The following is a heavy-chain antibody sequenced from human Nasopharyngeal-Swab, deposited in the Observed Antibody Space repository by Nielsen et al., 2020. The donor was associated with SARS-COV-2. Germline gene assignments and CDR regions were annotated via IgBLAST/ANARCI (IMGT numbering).Heavy chain of an antibody. CDR3: ARQTITASVDFFDY. D-gene: IGHD1-20*01. Sequence: GESLKISCQGSGYSFSNYWIGWVRQMPGKGLEWMAIIYPGDSDTRYSPSFQGQVTISADKSISTAYLQWKSLKASDTAMYFCARQTITASVDFFDYWGQGTLVAVSS. V-gene: IGHV5-51*01. J-gene: IGHJ4*02. CDR1: GYSFSNYW. CDR2: IYPGDSDT.